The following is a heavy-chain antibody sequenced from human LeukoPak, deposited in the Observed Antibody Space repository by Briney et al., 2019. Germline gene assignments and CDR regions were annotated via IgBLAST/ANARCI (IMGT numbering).Heavy chain of an antibody. J-gene: IGHJ4*02. Sequence: PSETLSLTCTVSTGSITNYYWNWVRQPVGKGLEWIGRIYSSGSTNYNPSLKSRVTMSVDTSKNQFSLKLSSVTAADTAVYYCARDRQGYYFDYWGQGTLVTVSS. CDR1: TGSITNYY. V-gene: IGHV4-4*07. CDR3: ARDRQGYYFDY. CDR2: IYSSGST.